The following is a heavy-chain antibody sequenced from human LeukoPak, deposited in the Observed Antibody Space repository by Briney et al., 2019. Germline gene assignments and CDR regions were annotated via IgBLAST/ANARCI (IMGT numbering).Heavy chain of an antibody. CDR3: ARHLLRGQNFDY. J-gene: IGHJ4*02. V-gene: IGHV3-7*01. Sequence: GGSLRLSCGTSGFTFSDSWMSWFRQAPGQGLEWVASIKDDGSDKYYLDSVRGRFTISRDNAEDSLYLQLDDLRAEDTAVFYCARHLLRGQNFDYGAREPWSPSP. CDR2: IKDDGSDK. CDR1: GFTFSDSW.